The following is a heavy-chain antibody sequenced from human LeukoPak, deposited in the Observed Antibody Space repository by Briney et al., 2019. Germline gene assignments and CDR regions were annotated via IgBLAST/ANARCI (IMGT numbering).Heavy chain of an antibody. CDR2: INSDGSGT. CDR3: ARGKAVAGTFSWFDP. Sequence: GGSLRLSCAASGFTFSVYWMHWVRQAPGRGLVWVSLINSDGSGTRYADSVKGRFTISRDNAKNTLYLQMNSLRAEDTAVYYCARGKAVAGTFSWFDPWGQGTLVTVSP. CDR1: GFTFSVYW. J-gene: IGHJ5*02. D-gene: IGHD6-19*01. V-gene: IGHV3-74*01.